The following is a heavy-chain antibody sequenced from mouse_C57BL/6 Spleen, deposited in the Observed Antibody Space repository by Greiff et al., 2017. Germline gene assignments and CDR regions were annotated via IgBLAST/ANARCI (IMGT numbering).Heavy chain of an antibody. J-gene: IGHJ3*01. D-gene: IGHD1-1*02. V-gene: IGHV3-1*01. CDR2: ISYSGST. CDR1: GYSITSGYD. CDR3: ARELSGGFAY. Sequence: EVQLVESGPGMVKPSQSLSLTCTFTGYSITSGYDWHWIRHFPGNKLEWMGYISYSGSTNYNPSLKSRISITHDTSKNHFFLKLNSVTTEDTATYYCARELSGGFAYWGQGTLVTVSA.